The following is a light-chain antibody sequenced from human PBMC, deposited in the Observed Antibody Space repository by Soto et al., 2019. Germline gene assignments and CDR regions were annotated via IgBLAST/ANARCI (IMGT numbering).Light chain of an antibody. Sequence: NFILTQPHSVSESPGKTVTISCTRSSGSIASNYVQWYQQRPGSAPTTVIYEDNQRPSGVPDRFSGSIDSSSNSASLTISGLKTEDEADYYCQSYDSSNHEGVFGGGTKLTVL. J-gene: IGLJ2*01. CDR3: QSYDSSNHEGV. CDR1: SGSIASNY. V-gene: IGLV6-57*04. CDR2: EDN.